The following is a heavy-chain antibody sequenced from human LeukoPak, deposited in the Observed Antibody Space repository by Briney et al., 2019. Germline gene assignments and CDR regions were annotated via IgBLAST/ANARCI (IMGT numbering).Heavy chain of an antibody. Sequence: GGSLRLSCAASGFTVSSNYMSWVRQAPGKGLEWVSVIYSGGSTYYADSVQGRFTISRDNTKNTLYLQMNSLRAEDTAVYYCARDRSWPSYFDYWGQGTLVTVSS. D-gene: IGHD6-13*01. J-gene: IGHJ4*02. CDR3: ARDRSWPSYFDY. CDR2: IYSGGST. V-gene: IGHV3-53*01. CDR1: GFTVSSNY.